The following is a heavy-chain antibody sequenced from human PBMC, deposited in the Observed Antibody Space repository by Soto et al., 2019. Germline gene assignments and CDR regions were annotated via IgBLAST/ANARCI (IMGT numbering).Heavy chain of an antibody. D-gene: IGHD4-17*01. Sequence: PXGCLRLTCSAAGFTFRMFSMHWVRQAPGKGLEYVSGISSNGDSTYYADSVKGRFTISRDNSKNTLYLQMSSLRAVDTAVYYCVHPRSTVQIPPTWGQGTLVTVSS. J-gene: IGHJ5*02. CDR3: VHPRSTVQIPPT. CDR1: GFTFRMFS. V-gene: IGHV3-64D*06. CDR2: ISSNGDST.